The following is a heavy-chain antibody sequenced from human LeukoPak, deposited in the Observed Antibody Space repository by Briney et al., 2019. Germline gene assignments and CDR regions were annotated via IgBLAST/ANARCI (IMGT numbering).Heavy chain of an antibody. CDR2: IKEDGSEK. CDR1: RFTFSSSW. J-gene: IGHJ4*02. D-gene: IGHD3-22*01. Sequence: GGSLRLSCAASRFTFSSSWMNWVRQAPGKGLEWVANIKEDGSEKYYVDSVKGRFTISRDNAKNALYLQMNSLRAEDTAVYYCVRGGTPDSDSSGYYFGYWGQGTLVTVSS. CDR3: VRGGTPDSDSSGYYFGY. V-gene: IGHV3-7*01.